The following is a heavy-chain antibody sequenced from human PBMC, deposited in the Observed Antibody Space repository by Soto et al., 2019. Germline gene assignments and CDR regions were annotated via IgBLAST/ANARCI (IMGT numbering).Heavy chain of an antibody. J-gene: IGHJ6*02. D-gene: IGHD3-3*01. CDR1: GFTFSSYA. CDR2: ISGSGGST. CDR3: AKDHRRFLASMDV. V-gene: IGHV3-23*01. Sequence: GGSLRFSCAASGFTFSSYAMSWVRQAPGKGLEWVSAISGSGGSTYYADSVKGRFTISRDNSKNMLYLQMNSLRAEDTAVYYCAKDHRRFLASMDVWGQGTTVTVSS.